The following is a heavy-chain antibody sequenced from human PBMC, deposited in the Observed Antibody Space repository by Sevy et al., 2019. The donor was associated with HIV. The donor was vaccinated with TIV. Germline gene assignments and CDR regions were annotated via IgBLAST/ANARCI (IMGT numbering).Heavy chain of an antibody. D-gene: IGHD3-10*01. CDR2: INHSGST. CDR3: ARGKSPAYYYGSGSQQRAQVDP. J-gene: IGHJ5*02. V-gene: IGHV4-34*01. CDR1: GGSFSGYY. Sequence: SETLSLTCAVYGGSFSGYYWSWIRQPPGKGLEWIGEINHSGSTNYNPSLKSRVTISVDTSRNQFSLRLSSVTAADTAVYYWARGKSPAYYYGSGSQQRAQVDPWGQGTLVTVSS.